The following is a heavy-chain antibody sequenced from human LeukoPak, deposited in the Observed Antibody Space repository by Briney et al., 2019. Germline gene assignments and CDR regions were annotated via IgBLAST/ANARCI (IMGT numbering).Heavy chain of an antibody. CDR2: IYYSGST. J-gene: IGHJ6*02. D-gene: IGHD6-13*01. V-gene: IGHV4-59*08. CDR1: GGSISSYY. Sequence: SETLSLTCTVSGGSISSYYWSWIRQPPGKGLEWIGYIYYSGSTNYNPSLKSRVTISVDTSKNQFSLKLSSVTAADTAVYYCVRTPSSSSWSPYYYYGMDVWGQGTTVTVSS. CDR3: VRTPSSSSWSPYYYYGMDV.